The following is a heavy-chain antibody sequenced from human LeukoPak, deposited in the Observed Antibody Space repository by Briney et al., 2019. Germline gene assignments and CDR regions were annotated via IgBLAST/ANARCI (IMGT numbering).Heavy chain of an antibody. CDR2: INPNSGGT. CDR1: GYTITDYY. V-gene: IGHV1-2*02. D-gene: IGHD3-10*01. CDR3: ARAHYLRLYFFDY. Sequence: ASVKVSSKASGYTITDYYIHWVRHAPGQGLEWMGWINPNSGGTNYAQKFEGRVTMTTDTSINTAYMELSSLTSDDTAVYFCARAHYLRLYFFDYWGQGTLVTVSS. J-gene: IGHJ4*02.